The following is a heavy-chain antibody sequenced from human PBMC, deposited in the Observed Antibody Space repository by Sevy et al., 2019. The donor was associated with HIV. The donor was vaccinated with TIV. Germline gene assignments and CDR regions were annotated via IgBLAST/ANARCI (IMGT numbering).Heavy chain of an antibody. CDR2: LYYSGST. CDR1: GGSISSYY. V-gene: IGHV4-59*01. CDR3: GTSRYYYDSGGYFPFDY. Sequence: SETLSLTCTVSGGSISSYYWSWIRQPPGKGVEWIGYLYYSGSTNYNPSLKSRVTISADTSKNQFSLNLSSVTAADTAVYYWGTSRYYYDSGGYFPFDYWGQGTLVTVSS. D-gene: IGHD3-22*01. J-gene: IGHJ4*02.